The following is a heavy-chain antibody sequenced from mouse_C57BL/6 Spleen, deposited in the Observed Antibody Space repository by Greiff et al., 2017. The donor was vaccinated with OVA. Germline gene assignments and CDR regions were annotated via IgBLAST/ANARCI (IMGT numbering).Heavy chain of an antibody. D-gene: IGHD2-4*01. Sequence: EVQRVESGGDLVKPGGSLKLSCAASGFTFSSYGMSWVRQTPDKRLEWVATISSGGSYTYYPDSVKGRFTISRDNAKNTLYLQMSSLKSEDTAMYYCARHGHYDYDYFDYWGQGTTLTVSS. J-gene: IGHJ2*01. CDR1: GFTFSSYG. CDR3: ARHGHYDYDYFDY. V-gene: IGHV5-6*01. CDR2: ISSGGSYT.